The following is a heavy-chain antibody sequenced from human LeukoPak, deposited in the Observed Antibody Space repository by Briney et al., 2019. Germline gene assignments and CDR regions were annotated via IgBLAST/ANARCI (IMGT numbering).Heavy chain of an antibody. CDR3: ARRSTIAADGYYYYMDV. Sequence: GGSLRLSCAASGFTFSSYAMSWVRQAPGKGLEWVSAISGSGGSTYYADSVKGRFTISRDNAKNSLYLQMNSLRAEDTAVYYCARRSTIAADGYYYYMDVWGKGTTVTVSS. CDR2: ISGSGGST. J-gene: IGHJ6*03. D-gene: IGHD6-13*01. CDR1: GFTFSSYA. V-gene: IGHV3-23*01.